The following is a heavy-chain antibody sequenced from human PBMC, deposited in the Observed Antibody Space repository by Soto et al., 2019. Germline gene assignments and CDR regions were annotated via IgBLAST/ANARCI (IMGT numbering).Heavy chain of an antibody. V-gene: IGHV3-21*01. CDR1: GFTFSSYS. CDR2: ISSSSSYI. D-gene: IGHD6-19*01. CDR3: ARDRVAVVSGGCWFDP. J-gene: IGHJ5*02. Sequence: EVQLVESGGGLVKPGGSLRLSCAASGFTFSSYSMNWVRQAPGKGLEWVSSISSSSSYIYYADSVKGRFTISRDNAKNSLYLQMNSLRAEDTAVYYCARDRVAVVSGGCWFDPWGQGTLVTVSS.